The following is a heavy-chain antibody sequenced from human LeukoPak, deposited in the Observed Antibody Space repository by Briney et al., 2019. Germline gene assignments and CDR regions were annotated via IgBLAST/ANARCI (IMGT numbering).Heavy chain of an antibody. CDR2: INHSGST. CDR3: ATRYHRGPNYFDY. V-gene: IGHV4-34*01. D-gene: IGHD1-14*01. J-gene: IGHJ4*02. Sequence: PSETLSLTCAVYGGSFSGYYWSWIRQPPGKGLEWIGEINHSGSTNYNPSLKSRVTISVDTSKNQFSLKLSSVTAADTAVYYCATRYHRGPNYFDYWGQGTLVTVSS. CDR1: GGSFSGYY.